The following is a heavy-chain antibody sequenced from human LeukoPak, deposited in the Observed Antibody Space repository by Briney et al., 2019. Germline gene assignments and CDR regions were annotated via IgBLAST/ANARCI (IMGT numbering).Heavy chain of an antibody. D-gene: IGHD6-19*01. J-gene: IGHJ4*02. V-gene: IGHV1-2*02. CDR3: ARVMALAGIRFRPQLDY. CDR2: INPNSGGT. CDR1: GYTFTGYY. Sequence: ASVKVSCKASGYTFTGYYMHWVRQAPGQGLEWMGWINPNSGGTNYAQKFQGRVTMTRDTSISTAYMELSRLRSDDTALYYCARVMALAGIRFRPQLDYWGKGTLVTFS.